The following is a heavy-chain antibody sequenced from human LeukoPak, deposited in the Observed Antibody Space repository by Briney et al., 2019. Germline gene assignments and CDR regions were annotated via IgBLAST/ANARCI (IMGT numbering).Heavy chain of an antibody. CDR3: VRPRGFSYGYFDY. J-gene: IGHJ4*02. Sequence: PSETLSLTCTVSGGSLSSRSAYWGWIRQPPGKGLEWIGSIYYSKNTYYNPSLKSRVTISADTSKNQFSLTLGSVGATDTAVYYCVRPRGFSYGYFDYWGQGTLVTVSS. CDR2: IYYSKNT. CDR1: GGSLSSRSAY. D-gene: IGHD5-18*01. V-gene: IGHV4-39*01.